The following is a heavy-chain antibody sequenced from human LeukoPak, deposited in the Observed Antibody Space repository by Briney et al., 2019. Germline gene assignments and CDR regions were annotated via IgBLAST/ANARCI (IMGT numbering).Heavy chain of an antibody. CDR2: ISSSSSYI. CDR3: ARDATGSHCTNGVCSSTPGYFQH. V-gene: IGHV3-21*01. Sequence: GGSLRLSCAASGFTFSSYSMNWVRQAPGKGLEWVSSISSSSSYIYYADSVKGRFTISRDNAENSLYLQMNSLRAEDTAVYYCARDATGSHCTNGVCSSTPGYFQHWGQGTLVTVSS. D-gene: IGHD2-8*01. J-gene: IGHJ1*01. CDR1: GFTFSSYS.